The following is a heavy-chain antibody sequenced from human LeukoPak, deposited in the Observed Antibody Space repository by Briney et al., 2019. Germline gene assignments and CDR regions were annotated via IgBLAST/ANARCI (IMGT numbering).Heavy chain of an antibody. Sequence: QPGGSLRPSCAASGFTFSSYAMSWVRQAPGKGLEWVSAISGSGGSTYYADSVKGRFTISRDNSKNTLYLQMNSLRAEDTAVYYCAKCEMGHYYYYYMDVWGKGTTVTVSS. CDR3: AKCEMGHYYYYYMDV. J-gene: IGHJ6*03. D-gene: IGHD5-24*01. V-gene: IGHV3-23*01. CDR2: ISGSGGST. CDR1: GFTFSSYA.